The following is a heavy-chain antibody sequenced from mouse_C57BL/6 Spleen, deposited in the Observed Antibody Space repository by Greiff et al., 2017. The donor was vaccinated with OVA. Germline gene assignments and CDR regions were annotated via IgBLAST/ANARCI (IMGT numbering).Heavy chain of an antibody. CDR1: GFTFSSYA. D-gene: IGHD1-1*01. Sequence: EVKLVESGGGLVKPGGSLKLSCAASGFTFSSYAMSWVRQTPEKRLEWVATISAGGGYTYYTDNVKGRVTISRDNAKNNLYLQLSHLKSEDTAMSDLSRGEGYASSYAYAMDYWGQGTSVTVSS. V-gene: IGHV5-4*03. CDR3: SRGEGYASSYAYAMDY. J-gene: IGHJ4*01. CDR2: ISAGGGYT.